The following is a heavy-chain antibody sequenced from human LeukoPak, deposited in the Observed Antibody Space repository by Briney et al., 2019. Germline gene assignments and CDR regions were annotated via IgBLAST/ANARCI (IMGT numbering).Heavy chain of an antibody. V-gene: IGHV4-4*02. CDR3: ARESVGGDYFDY. D-gene: IGHD4-17*01. J-gene: IGHJ4*02. CDR1: GGSISSNNW. Sequence: SETLSLTCAVSGGSISSNNWWSWVRQPPGKGLEWIGEIYHSGSTNYNPSLKSRVTISVDKSKNQFSLKLSSVTAADTAVYYCARESVGGDYFDYWGQGTLVTVSS. CDR2: IYHSGST.